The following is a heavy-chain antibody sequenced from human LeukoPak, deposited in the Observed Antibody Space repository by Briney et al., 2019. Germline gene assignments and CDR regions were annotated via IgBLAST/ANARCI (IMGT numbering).Heavy chain of an antibody. CDR1: TFTFSSYW. D-gene: IGHD3-16*01. V-gene: IGHV3-7*01. Sequence: GGSLRLSCAASTFTFSSYWMSWVRQAPGKGLEWVATIKDDGSDKFYVDSVSGRFTISRDNAKNSLYLQMNSLRAEDTAVYYCARRGTYQNWFDPWGQGTLVTVSS. J-gene: IGHJ5*02. CDR3: ARRGTYQNWFDP. CDR2: IKDDGSDK.